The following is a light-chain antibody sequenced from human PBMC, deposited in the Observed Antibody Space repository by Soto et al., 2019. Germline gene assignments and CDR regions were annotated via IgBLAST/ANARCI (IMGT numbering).Light chain of an antibody. J-gene: IGKJ1*01. Sequence: QMTQSPSTLSASVGDRVTITCWASQSVGSWLAWHQQKAGRAPKVLVYKAASLQNGVPSRFSGSGSGTEFPLPISSLQPDDVATYFCQQYSRYPWTFGQGTKVEIK. CDR1: QSVGSW. CDR2: KAA. CDR3: QQYSRYPWT. V-gene: IGKV1-5*03.